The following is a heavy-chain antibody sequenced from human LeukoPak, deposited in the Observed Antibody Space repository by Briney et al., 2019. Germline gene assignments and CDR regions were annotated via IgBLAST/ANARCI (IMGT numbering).Heavy chain of an antibody. V-gene: IGHV3-20*04. Sequence: GGSLRLSCAASGFTFDDYGMSWVRQAPGKGLEWVSGINWNGGSTGYADSVKGRFTISRDNAKNSLYLQMDSLRAEDTALYYCARDSSDDSSGYYYYFDYWGQGTLVTVSS. CDR2: INWNGGST. CDR1: GFTFDDYG. D-gene: IGHD3-22*01. CDR3: ARDSSDDSSGYYYYFDY. J-gene: IGHJ4*02.